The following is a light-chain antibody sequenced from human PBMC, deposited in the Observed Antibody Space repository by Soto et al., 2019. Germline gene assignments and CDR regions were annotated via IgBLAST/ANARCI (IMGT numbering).Light chain of an antibody. V-gene: IGKV3-20*01. CDR1: QGIGDT. Sequence: EVVMTQSPATLSVSPGEGVTLSCRANQGIGDTLAWYQHKPGQAPTLLMSGASNRASGVPVRFSGSGSGTDFTLTITRLEPEDFALYYCQQYGGSPITFGLGTRLEI. CDR2: GAS. CDR3: QQYGGSPIT. J-gene: IGKJ5*01.